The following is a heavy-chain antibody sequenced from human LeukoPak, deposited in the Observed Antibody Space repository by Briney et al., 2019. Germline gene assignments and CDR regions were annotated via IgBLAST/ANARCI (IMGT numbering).Heavy chain of an antibody. D-gene: IGHD3-16*02. V-gene: IGHV4-34*01. CDR2: IYSSGNT. J-gene: IGHJ5*02. Sequence: SETLSLTCAVYGGSFSGYYWGWIRQPPGKGLEWIGSIYSSGNTYYNLSLKSRVIISLDMSKNQFSLKLNSVTAADTAVYYCARKPYDYVWGSYRQRWFDPWGQGTLVTVSS. CDR3: ARKPYDYVWGSYRQRWFDP. CDR1: GGSFSGYY.